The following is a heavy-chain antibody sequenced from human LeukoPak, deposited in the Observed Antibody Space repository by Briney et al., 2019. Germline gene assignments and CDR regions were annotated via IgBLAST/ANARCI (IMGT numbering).Heavy chain of an antibody. D-gene: IGHD6-13*01. CDR3: ARGSWSGSSWYGAEDY. J-gene: IGHJ4*02. CDR1: GYTFTSYY. Sequence: GASVKVSCKASGYTFTSYYMHWVRQAPGQGLEWMGIINPSGGSTSYAQKFQGRVTMTRDTSTSTVYMELSSLRSEDTAVYYCARGSWSGSSWYGAEDYWGQGTLVTVSS. CDR2: INPSGGST. V-gene: IGHV1-46*01.